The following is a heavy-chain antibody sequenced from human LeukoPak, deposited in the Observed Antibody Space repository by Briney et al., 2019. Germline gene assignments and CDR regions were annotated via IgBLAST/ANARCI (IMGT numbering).Heavy chain of an antibody. CDR2: IYYSGST. D-gene: IGHD1-14*01. CDR1: GGSISSYF. J-gene: IGHJ6*03. V-gene: IGHV4-59*13. CDR3: ARAFRGHQDHHYHYMDV. Sequence: SETLSLTCSVSGGSISSYFWNWIRQPPGKGLEWIGYIYYSGSTNYNPSLKSRVTISVDTSKDQFSLKLSSVTAADTAVYYCARAFRGHQDHHYHYMDVWGKGTTVTVSS.